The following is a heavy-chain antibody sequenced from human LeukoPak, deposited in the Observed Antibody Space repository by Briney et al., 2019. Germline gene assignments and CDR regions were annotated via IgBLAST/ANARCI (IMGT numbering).Heavy chain of an antibody. CDR3: ARARKYYDFWSGPSFSFGY. CDR2: INPNSGGT. D-gene: IGHD3-3*01. CDR1: GYTFTGYY. Sequence: GASVKVSCKASGYTFTGYYMHWVRQAPGQGPEWMGWINPNSGGTNYAQKFQGRVTMTRDTSISTAYMELSRLRSDDTAVYYCARARKYYDFWSGPSFSFGYWGQGTLVTVSS. J-gene: IGHJ4*02. V-gene: IGHV1-2*02.